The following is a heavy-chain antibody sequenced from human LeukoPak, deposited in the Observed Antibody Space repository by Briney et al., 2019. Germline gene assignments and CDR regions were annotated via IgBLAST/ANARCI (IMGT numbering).Heavy chain of an antibody. J-gene: IGHJ4*02. D-gene: IGHD2-8*01. Sequence: GGSLRLSCAASGFTFSSYAMSWVRQAPGKGLEWVSAISGSGGSTYYADSVKGRFTISRDNSKNTLYLQMNSLRAEDTAVYYCARDGDCTNGVCYTRFDYWGQGTLVTVSS. CDR3: ARDGDCTNGVCYTRFDY. V-gene: IGHV3-23*01. CDR2: ISGSGGST. CDR1: GFTFSSYA.